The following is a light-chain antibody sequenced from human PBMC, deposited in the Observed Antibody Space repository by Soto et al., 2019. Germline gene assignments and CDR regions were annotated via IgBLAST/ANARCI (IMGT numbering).Light chain of an antibody. CDR3: QQRNSWPPTFP. V-gene: IGKV3D-20*02. J-gene: IGKJ5*01. CDR2: DTS. Sequence: EIVFTQSTSTLSLSPVERATLSCRARQSISGNYLAWYQQKPGQAPRLLIYDTSIRATGIPARFSGSGSGTDFTLTISSLEPEDFAVYYCQQRNSWPPTFPFGQGTRLEI. CDR1: QSISGNY.